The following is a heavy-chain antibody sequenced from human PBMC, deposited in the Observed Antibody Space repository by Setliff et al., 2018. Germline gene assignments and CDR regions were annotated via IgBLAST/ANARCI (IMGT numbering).Heavy chain of an antibody. CDR2: INPGGSEE. J-gene: IGHJ4*02. Sequence: GGSLRLSCTTSGFTFNTFWMTWVRQAPGKGLEWVANINPGGSEEYYLDSVKGRFTISRDNAKTSLYLLMNSLRADDTAVYFCASATGYWGQGILVTVSS. CDR1: GFTFNTFW. V-gene: IGHV3-7*01. CDR3: ASATGY.